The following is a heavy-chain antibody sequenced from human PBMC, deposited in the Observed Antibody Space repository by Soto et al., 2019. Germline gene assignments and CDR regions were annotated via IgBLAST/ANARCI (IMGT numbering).Heavy chain of an antibody. CDR3: ARAEENGMDV. CDR1: GFTFSTYA. CDR2: XSXDXTXE. J-gene: IGHJ6*02. Sequence: GGFLRLSCAASGFTFSTYAMQWVRQAPGKGXEXLXXXSXDXTXEXXXXSVKGRFTISRDNSKNTLFLQINSLRLEDTAVYYCARAEENGMDVWGQGTTVTVSS. V-gene: IGHV3-30*03.